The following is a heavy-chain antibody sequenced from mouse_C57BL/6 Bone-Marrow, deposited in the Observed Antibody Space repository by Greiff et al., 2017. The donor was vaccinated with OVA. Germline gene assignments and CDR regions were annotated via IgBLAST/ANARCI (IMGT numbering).Heavy chain of an antibody. CDR3: ARLGDYDYSWFAY. CDR1: GYTFTSYW. D-gene: IGHD2-4*01. Sequence: QVQLQQPGAELVMPGASVKLSCKASGYTFTSYWMHWVKQRPGQGLEWIGEIDPSDSYTNYNQKFKGKSTLTVDKSSSTAYMQLSSLTSEDSAVYYCARLGDYDYSWFAYWGQGTLVTVSA. V-gene: IGHV1-69*01. J-gene: IGHJ3*01. CDR2: IDPSDSYT.